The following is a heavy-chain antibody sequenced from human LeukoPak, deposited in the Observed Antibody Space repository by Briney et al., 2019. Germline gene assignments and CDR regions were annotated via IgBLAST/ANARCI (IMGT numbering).Heavy chain of an antibody. CDR3: ARDLETFKLERRPLDP. J-gene: IGHJ5*02. D-gene: IGHD1-1*01. CDR2: IWYDGSNK. V-gene: IGHV3-33*01. Sequence: GGSLRLSCAASGLTFSSYGMHWVRQAPGKGLEWVAVIWYDGSNKYYADSVKGRFTVSRDNSKNTLYLQMNSLRAEGTAVYYCARDLETFKLERRPLDPWGQGTLVTVSS. CDR1: GLTFSSYG.